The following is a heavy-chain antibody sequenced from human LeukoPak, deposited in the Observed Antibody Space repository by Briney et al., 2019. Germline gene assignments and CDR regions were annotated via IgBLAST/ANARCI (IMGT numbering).Heavy chain of an antibody. J-gene: IGHJ4*02. D-gene: IGHD1-26*01. Sequence: PGGSLRLSCTASGFTFSDYWMTWVRQAPGKGLEWVANIKQDGSEKYYVDSVKGRFTISRDNAKNSLYLQMNSLRAEDTAVYYCARPLLSLDYWGRGTLVTVSS. CDR1: GFTFSDYW. V-gene: IGHV3-7*03. CDR2: IKQDGSEK. CDR3: ARPLLSLDY.